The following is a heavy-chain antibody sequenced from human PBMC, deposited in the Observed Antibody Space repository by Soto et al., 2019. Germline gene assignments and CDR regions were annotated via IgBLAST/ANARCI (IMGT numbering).Heavy chain of an antibody. V-gene: IGHV3-48*02. CDR2: ISCSSSTI. J-gene: IGHJ4*02. CDR1: GFTFSRYS. CDR3: VREGGVVTWGGFDY. Sequence: LRLSCAASGFTFSRYSINWVRQAPGKGLEWVSYISCSSSTIYSAYCVKCRFTISRDNAKNSVYLQINSLRDEDTAMYYCVREGGVVTWGGFDYWGQGTLVTV. D-gene: IGHD2-21*02.